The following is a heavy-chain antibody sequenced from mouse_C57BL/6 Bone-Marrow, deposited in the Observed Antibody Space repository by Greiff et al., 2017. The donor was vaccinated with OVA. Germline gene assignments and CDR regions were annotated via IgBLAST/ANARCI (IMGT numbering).Heavy chain of an antibody. CDR1: GYAFSSYW. CDR2: IYPGDGDT. J-gene: IGHJ1*03. D-gene: IGHD2-1*01. V-gene: IGHV1-80*01. Sequence: QVQLQQSGAELVKPGASVKISCKASGYAFSSYWMNWVKQRPGKGLEWIGQIYPGDGDTNYNGKFKGKATLTADKSSSTAYMQLSSLTSEDSAVYYCARIYYGNRYWYVDVWGTGTTVTVSS. CDR3: ARIYYGNRYWYVDV.